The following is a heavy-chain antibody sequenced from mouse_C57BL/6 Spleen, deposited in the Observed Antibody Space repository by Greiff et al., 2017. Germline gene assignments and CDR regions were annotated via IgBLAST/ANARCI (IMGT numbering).Heavy chain of an antibody. Sequence: QVQLKQPGAELVKPGASVKMSCKASGYTFTSYWITWVKQRPGQGLEWIGDIYPGSGSTNYNEKFKSKATLTVDTSSSTAYMQLSSLTSEDSAVYYCARQYDYDEEDFDYWGQGTTLTVSS. CDR2: IYPGSGST. CDR3: ARQYDYDEEDFDY. CDR1: GYTFTSYW. J-gene: IGHJ2*01. D-gene: IGHD2-4*01. V-gene: IGHV1-55*01.